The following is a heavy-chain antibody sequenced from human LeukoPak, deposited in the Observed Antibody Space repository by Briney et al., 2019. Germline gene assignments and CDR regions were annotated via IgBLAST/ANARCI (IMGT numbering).Heavy chain of an antibody. CDR2: IWYDGSNK. D-gene: IGHD2-21*02. CDR3: AKEYCSGDCSSDYFDY. V-gene: IGHV3-33*06. J-gene: IGHJ4*02. Sequence: GGSLRLSCAASGFTFSSYGMHWVRQAPGKGLEWVAVIWYDGSNKYYADSVKGRFTISRDNSKNTLYLQMNSLRAEDTAVYYCAKEYCSGDCSSDYFDYWGQGTLVTVSS. CDR1: GFTFSSYG.